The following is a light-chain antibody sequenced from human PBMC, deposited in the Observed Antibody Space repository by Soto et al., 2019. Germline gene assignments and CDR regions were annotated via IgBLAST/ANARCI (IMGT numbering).Light chain of an antibody. Sequence: DIQMTQSPSSLSASAGARVSITCQASQDIRTSLSWFQQKPGRAPKLLIYGASNLETGVPSRSRGSGSGRDFTFTISSLQPEDIATYYCQQYDNLPPFTFGPGTKVEIK. CDR2: GAS. CDR3: QQYDNLPPFT. V-gene: IGKV1-33*01. J-gene: IGKJ3*01. CDR1: QDIRTS.